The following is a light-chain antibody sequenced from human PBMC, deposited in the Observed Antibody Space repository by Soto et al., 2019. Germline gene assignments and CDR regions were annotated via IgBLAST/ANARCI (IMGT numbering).Light chain of an antibody. Sequence: DIQMTQSPSTLSASVGDRVTIPCRASQSISSWLAWYQQKPGKATKLLIYDASSLESGVPSRFSGSGSGTEFTLTISSLQPDDFATYYCQQYNSYPFTFGHGTKVDIK. J-gene: IGKJ3*01. CDR1: QSISSW. CDR2: DAS. V-gene: IGKV1-5*01. CDR3: QQYNSYPFT.